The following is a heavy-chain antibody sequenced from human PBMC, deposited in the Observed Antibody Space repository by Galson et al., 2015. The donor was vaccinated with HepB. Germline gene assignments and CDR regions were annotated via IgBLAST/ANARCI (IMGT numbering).Heavy chain of an antibody. CDR2: VYYTGKT. CDR1: TSSYH. D-gene: IGHD2-2*01. V-gene: IGHV4-39*02. CDR3: VRERDEYARPRAVDY. J-gene: IGHJ4*02. Sequence: TSSYHWGWIRQPPGKGLEWIGSVYYTGKTCYNSSLKSRVTISADLSKNQFFLKLSLVTAADTAVYYCVRERDEYARPRAVDYWGQGMLVTVSS.